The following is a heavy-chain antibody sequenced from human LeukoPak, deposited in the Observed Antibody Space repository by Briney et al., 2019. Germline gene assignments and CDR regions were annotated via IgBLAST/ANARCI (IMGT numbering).Heavy chain of an antibody. CDR2: IYYSGST. D-gene: IGHD4-17*01. CDR3: ARVRHDYGGNPLLNNWFDP. J-gene: IGHJ5*02. CDR1: GGSISSYY. V-gene: IGHV4-59*01. Sequence: PSETLSLTCTVSGGSISSYYWSWIGQPPGKGLEWIGYIYYSGSTNYNPSLKSRVTISVDTSKNQSSLKLSSVTAADTAVYYCARVRHDYGGNPLLNNWFDPWGQGTLVTVSS.